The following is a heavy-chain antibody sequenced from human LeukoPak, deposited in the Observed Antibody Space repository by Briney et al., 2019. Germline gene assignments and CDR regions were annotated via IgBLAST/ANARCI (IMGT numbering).Heavy chain of an antibody. Sequence: ASVKVSCKASGYTFTGYYMHWVRQAPGQGLEWMGWINPNSGGTNYAQKFQGRVTMTRDTSISTAYMELRSLRSDDTAVYYCARVGPRGYSYDTVDYWGQGTLVTVSS. V-gene: IGHV1-2*02. CDR1: GYTFTGYY. D-gene: IGHD5-18*01. CDR3: ARVGPRGYSYDTVDY. J-gene: IGHJ4*02. CDR2: INPNSGGT.